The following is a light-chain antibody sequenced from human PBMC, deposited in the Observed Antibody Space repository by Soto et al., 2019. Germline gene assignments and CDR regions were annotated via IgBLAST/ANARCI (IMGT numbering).Light chain of an antibody. CDR3: HQYNTYPT. CDR2: GAS. CDR1: QGVDKY. V-gene: IGKV1-16*01. Sequence: DIQMTQSPSSLSASVGDRVIITCRASQGVDKYLAWFQQKPGKAPKSLIYGASRLQSGVPSRFSGSGSGTHFTLTITNLQPEDCATYYCHQYNTYPTFGQGTRLQI. J-gene: IGKJ5*01.